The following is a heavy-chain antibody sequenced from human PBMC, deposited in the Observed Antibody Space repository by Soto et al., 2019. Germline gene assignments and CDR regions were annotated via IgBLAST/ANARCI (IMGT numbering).Heavy chain of an antibody. D-gene: IGHD6-13*01. CDR2: ISYDGSNK. CDR1: GFTFSSYA. Sequence: GRSMRLSCAAAGFTFSSYAMSWVRKAPGKGLEWVAVISYDGSNKYYADSVKGRFTISRDNSKNTLYLQMNSLRAEDTAVYYCARDLIAAAGNYYYGMDVWGQGTTVTVSS. V-gene: IGHV3-30-3*01. J-gene: IGHJ6*02. CDR3: ARDLIAAAGNYYYGMDV.